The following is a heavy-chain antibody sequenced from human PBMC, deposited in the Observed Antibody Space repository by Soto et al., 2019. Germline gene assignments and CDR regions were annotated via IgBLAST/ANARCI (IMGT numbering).Heavy chain of an antibody. CDR1: GFTFSSYA. J-gene: IGHJ4*02. Sequence: GGSLRLSCAASGFTFSSYAMHWVRQAPGKGLEWVAVISYDGSNKYYADSVKGRFTISRDNSKNTLYLQMNSLRAEDTAVYYCAREEVVVVANLIRDGYYFDYWGQGTLVTVSS. D-gene: IGHD2-15*01. CDR3: AREEVVVVANLIRDGYYFDY. V-gene: IGHV3-30-3*01. CDR2: ISYDGSNK.